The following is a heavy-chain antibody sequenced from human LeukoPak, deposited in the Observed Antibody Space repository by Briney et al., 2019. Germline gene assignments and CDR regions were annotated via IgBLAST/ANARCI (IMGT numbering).Heavy chain of an antibody. J-gene: IGHJ3*02. V-gene: IGHV1-8*01. CDR2: MNPNSGNT. D-gene: IGHD3-22*01. Sequence: GASVKVSCKASGYTFTSYDINWVRQATGQGLEWMGWMNPNSGNTGYAQKFQGRVTMTRNTSISTAYMGLSSLRSEDTAVYYCARGLIRRRSMIVVVITYGLYAFDIWGQGTMVTVSS. CDR3: ARGLIRRRSMIVVVITYGLYAFDI. CDR1: GYTFTSYD.